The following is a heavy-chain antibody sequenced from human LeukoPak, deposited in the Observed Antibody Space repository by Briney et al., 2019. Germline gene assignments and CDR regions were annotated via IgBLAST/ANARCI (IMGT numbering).Heavy chain of an antibody. CDR3: AKDRSRTWSFDY. CDR1: GFTFRSYG. D-gene: IGHD6-13*01. J-gene: IGHJ4*02. V-gene: IGHV3-30*18. Sequence: PGGSLRLSCAASGFTFRSYGMHWVRQAPGKGLEWVAVISDDGRNKYYADSVKGRFTISRDDSKNTLYLQMNSLRAEDTAMYFCAKDRSRTWSFDYWGQGTLVTVS. CDR2: ISDDGRNK.